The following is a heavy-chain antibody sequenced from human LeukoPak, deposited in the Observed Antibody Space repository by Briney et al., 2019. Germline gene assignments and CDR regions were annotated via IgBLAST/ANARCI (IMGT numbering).Heavy chain of an antibody. CDR3: ARAAFRHSSSWYSNWFDP. CDR1: GGPISSYY. J-gene: IGHJ5*02. V-gene: IGHV4-59*01. D-gene: IGHD6-13*01. CDR2: IYYSGST. Sequence: PSETLSLTCTVSGGPISSYYWSWIRQPPGKGLEWIGYIYYSGSTNYNPSLKSRVTISVDTSKNQFSLKLSSVTAADTAVYYCARAAFRHSSSWYSNWFDPWGQGTLVTVSS.